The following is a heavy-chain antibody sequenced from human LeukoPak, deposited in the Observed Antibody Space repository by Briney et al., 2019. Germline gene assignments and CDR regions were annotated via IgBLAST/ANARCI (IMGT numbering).Heavy chain of an antibody. CDR3: ARDPGGY. D-gene: IGHD3-10*01. J-gene: IGHJ4*02. Sequence: SETLSLTCTVSGGSISSGSYYWSWIRQPAGKGLEWIGRIYTSGSTNYNPSLKSRVTMSVDTSKNQFSLKLSSVTAADTAVYYCARDPGGYWGQGTLVTVSS. CDR2: IYTSGST. V-gene: IGHV4-61*02. CDR1: GGSISSGSYY.